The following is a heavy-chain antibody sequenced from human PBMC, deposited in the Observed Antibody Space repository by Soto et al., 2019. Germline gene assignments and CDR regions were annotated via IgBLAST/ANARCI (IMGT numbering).Heavy chain of an antibody. CDR2: IWYDGSNK. V-gene: IGHV3-33*01. CDR1: GLTFSSYG. Sequence: GGSLRLSCAASGLTFSSYGMHWVRQAPGKGLEWVAVIWYDGSNKYYADSVKGRFTISRDNSKNTLYLQMNSLRAEDTAVYYCARGPYSSSWYAGYYYYGMDVWGQGTTVTVSS. CDR3: ARGPYSSSWYAGYYYYGMDV. J-gene: IGHJ6*02. D-gene: IGHD6-13*01.